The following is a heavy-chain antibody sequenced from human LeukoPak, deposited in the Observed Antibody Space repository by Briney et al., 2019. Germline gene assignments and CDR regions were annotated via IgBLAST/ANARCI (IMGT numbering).Heavy chain of an antibody. Sequence: APVKVSCKASGYTFTAYYIHWVRQAPGQGLEWMGWINANSGDTNYAQKFQGRVTMTRDTSISTAYMDLSRLRSDDTAMYYCAKGLSTGCFDPWGQGTLVTVSS. CDR2: INANSGDT. CDR1: GYTFTAYY. J-gene: IGHJ5*02. CDR3: AKGLSTGCFDP. V-gene: IGHV1-2*02.